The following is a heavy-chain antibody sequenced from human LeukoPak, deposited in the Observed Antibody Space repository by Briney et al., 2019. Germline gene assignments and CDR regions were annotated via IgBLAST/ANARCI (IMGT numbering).Heavy chain of an antibody. Sequence: ETLSLTCTVSGGSISSYYWSWVRQAPGKGLEWVSAISGSGGSTYYADSVKGRFTISRDNSKNTLYLQMNSLRAEDTAVYYCAKDRRVAGTTDFDYWGQGTLVTVSS. J-gene: IGHJ4*02. CDR1: GGSISSYY. D-gene: IGHD6-19*01. CDR3: AKDRRVAGTTDFDY. CDR2: ISGSGGST. V-gene: IGHV3-23*01.